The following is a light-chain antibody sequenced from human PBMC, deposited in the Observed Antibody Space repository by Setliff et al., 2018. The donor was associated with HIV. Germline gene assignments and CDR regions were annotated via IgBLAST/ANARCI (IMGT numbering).Light chain of an antibody. V-gene: IGLV2-23*01. Sequence: ALAQPASVSGSPGQSITISCTGTSNDVGRYDLVSWYQQHPARAPKLIIYQATRRPSGVSNRFSGSKSGNVASLTISGLQAEDGADYYCCSNTGSNTFVFGTGTKVTVL. CDR3: CSNTGSNTFV. CDR2: QAT. J-gene: IGLJ1*01. CDR1: SNDVGRYDL.